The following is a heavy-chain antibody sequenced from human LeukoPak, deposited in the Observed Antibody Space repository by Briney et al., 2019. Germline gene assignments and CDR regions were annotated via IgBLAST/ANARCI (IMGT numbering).Heavy chain of an antibody. CDR3: ARDRLNYYYYYGMDV. CDR2: IIPIFGTA. J-gene: IGHJ6*02. D-gene: IGHD2-21*01. Sequence: ASVKVSCKASGGTFSSYAISWVRQAPGQGLEWMGGIIPIFGTANYAQKFQGRVTITADESTSTAYMELSSLRSEDTAVYYCARDRLNYYYYYGMDVWGQGTTVTVSS. CDR1: GGTFSSYA. V-gene: IGHV1-69*01.